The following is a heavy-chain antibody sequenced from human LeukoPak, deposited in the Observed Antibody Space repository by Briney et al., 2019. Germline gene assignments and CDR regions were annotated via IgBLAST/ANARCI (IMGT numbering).Heavy chain of an antibody. Sequence: GGSLRLSCAASGFTFSSYAVSWVRQAPGKGLEWVSSISSGGRTIYYADSVKGRFTISRDNAKNSLYLQMNSLRAGDTAVYYCAKSGYNRFDYWGQGTLVTVSS. CDR1: GFTFSSYA. CDR2: ISSGGRTI. V-gene: IGHV3-48*04. J-gene: IGHJ4*02. D-gene: IGHD5-24*01. CDR3: AKSGYNRFDY.